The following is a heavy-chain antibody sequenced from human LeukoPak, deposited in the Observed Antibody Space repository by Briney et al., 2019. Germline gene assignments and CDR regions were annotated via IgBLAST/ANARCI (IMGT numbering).Heavy chain of an antibody. Sequence: GGSLRLSCAASGFTFSSYGMHWVRQAPGKGLEWVAVISYDGSNKYYADSVKGRFTISRDNSKNTLYLQMNSLRAEDTAVYYCAKDVNSGYDSDAFDIWGQGTMVTVSS. CDR3: AKDVNSGYDSDAFDI. CDR1: GFTFSSYG. D-gene: IGHD5-12*01. CDR2: ISYDGSNK. J-gene: IGHJ3*02. V-gene: IGHV3-30*18.